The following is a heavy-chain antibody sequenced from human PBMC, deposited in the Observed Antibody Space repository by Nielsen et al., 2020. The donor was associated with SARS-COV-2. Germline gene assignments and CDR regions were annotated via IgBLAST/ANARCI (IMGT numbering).Heavy chain of an antibody. D-gene: IGHD3-10*01. CDR2: INAGNGST. Sequence: WVRQAPGQRLEWMGWINAGNGSTKYSQKFQGRVTITRDTSASTAYMELSSLRSEDTAVYYCARSLPWFGELMADYYYYGMDVWGQGTTVTVSS. V-gene: IGHV1-3*01. J-gene: IGHJ6*02. CDR3: ARSLPWFGELMADYYYYGMDV.